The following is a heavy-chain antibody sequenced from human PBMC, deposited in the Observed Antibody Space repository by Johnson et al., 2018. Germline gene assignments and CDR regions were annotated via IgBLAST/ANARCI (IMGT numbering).Heavy chain of an antibody. D-gene: IGHD6-19*01. CDR1: GLTFDDYV. CDR3: ARDLRHCSVWYVDPYYYSMDA. CDR2: IWYDGSNK. J-gene: IGHJ6*03. V-gene: IGHV3-33*08. Sequence: ASGLTFDDYVMSWVRQAPGKGLEWVAVIWYDGSNKYYADSVKGRFTISRDNSKNTLYLQMNSLRAEDTAVYYCARDLRHCSVWYVDPYYYSMDAWGKGTTVTVSS.